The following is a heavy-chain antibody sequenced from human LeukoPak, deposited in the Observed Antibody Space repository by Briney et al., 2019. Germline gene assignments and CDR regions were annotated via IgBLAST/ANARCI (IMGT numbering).Heavy chain of an antibody. V-gene: IGHV3-30-3*01. Sequence: GGSLRLSCTASGFTFDNYALHWVRQTPAKGLEWVAVISNDGNKKFYTDSVKGRFIISRDNSKNTLSPQMSSLRLEDAAVYYCARWRGEYYYDSRGYRGAIDYWGQGTLVTVSS. D-gene: IGHD3-22*01. CDR2: ISNDGNKK. CDR3: ARWRGEYYYDSRGYRGAIDY. CDR1: GFTFDNYA. J-gene: IGHJ4*02.